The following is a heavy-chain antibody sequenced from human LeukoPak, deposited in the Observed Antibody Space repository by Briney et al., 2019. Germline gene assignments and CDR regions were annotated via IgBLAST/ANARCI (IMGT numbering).Heavy chain of an antibody. J-gene: IGHJ4*02. CDR2: IGIDSGNT. V-gene: IGHV3-11*06. Sequence: GRSLRLSCRASGFTLGDYDMSWFRQAPGKGLEWISYIGIDSGNTNYADSVKGRFTISGDKAKNSLYLQMNSLRVEDTAVYYCARDYKYAFDNWGQGTLVTVSS. CDR3: ARDYKYAFDN. CDR1: GFTLGDYD. D-gene: IGHD5-24*01.